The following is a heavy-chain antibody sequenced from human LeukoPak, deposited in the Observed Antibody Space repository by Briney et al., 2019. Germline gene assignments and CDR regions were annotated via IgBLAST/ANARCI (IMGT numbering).Heavy chain of an antibody. J-gene: IGHJ2*01. CDR2: INGDGYSI. Sequence: GGSLRLSCAASGFAFSGYWMHWVRQAPGKGLVWLSRINGDGYSISYAESVKGRFTISRDNAKNSLYLQMNSLRAEDTALYYCAKAGRLSFLHWYFDLWGRGTLVTVSS. V-gene: IGHV3-74*01. CDR3: AKAGRLSFLHWYFDL. CDR1: GFAFSGYW. D-gene: IGHD3-10*01.